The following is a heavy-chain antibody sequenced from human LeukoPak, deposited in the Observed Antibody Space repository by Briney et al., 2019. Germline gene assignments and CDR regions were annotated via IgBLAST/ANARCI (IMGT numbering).Heavy chain of an antibody. CDR1: GGSFSGYY. V-gene: IGHV4-34*01. J-gene: IGHJ4*02. D-gene: IGHD6-13*01. Sequence: SETLSLTCAVYGGSFSGYYWSWIRQPPGKGLEWIGEINHSGSTNYNPSLKSRVTISVDTSKNQFSLKLSSVTAADTAVYYCARQGTSSSWYYFDYWGQGTLVTVSS. CDR2: INHSGST. CDR3: ARQGTSSSWYYFDY.